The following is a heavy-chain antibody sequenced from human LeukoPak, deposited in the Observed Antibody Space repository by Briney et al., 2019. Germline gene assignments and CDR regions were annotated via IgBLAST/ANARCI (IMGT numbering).Heavy chain of an antibody. Sequence: GRSLRLSCAASGFTFSSYGMHWVRQAPGKGLEWVAVISYDGSNKYYADSVKGRFTISRDNSKNTLCLQMNSLRAEDTAVYYCAKQLGPYCSGGSCYLWYYYYGMDVWGQGTTVTVSS. CDR1: GFTFSSYG. CDR2: ISYDGSNK. D-gene: IGHD2-15*01. J-gene: IGHJ6*02. V-gene: IGHV3-30*18. CDR3: AKQLGPYCSGGSCYLWYYYYGMDV.